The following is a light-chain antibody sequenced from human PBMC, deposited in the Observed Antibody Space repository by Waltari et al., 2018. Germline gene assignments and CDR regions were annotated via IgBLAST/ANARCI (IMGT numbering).Light chain of an antibody. Sequence: DIQLTQSPSFLSASVGDRVTITCRASQGISSYLAWYQQKPGKAPKLLIYAASTLQSGVPSRFSGSGSGTEFTLTISSLQPEDFATYYCQQLNSYLNRVTFGPGTKVDIK. V-gene: IGKV1-9*01. CDR3: QQLNSYLNRVT. CDR2: AAS. J-gene: IGKJ3*01. CDR1: QGISSY.